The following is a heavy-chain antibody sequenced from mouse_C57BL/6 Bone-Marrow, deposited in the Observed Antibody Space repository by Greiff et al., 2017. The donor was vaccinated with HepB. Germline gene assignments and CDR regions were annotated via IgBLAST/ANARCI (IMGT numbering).Heavy chain of an antibody. CDR1: GYSITSGYY. Sequence: DVKLQESGPGLVKPSQSLSLTCSVTGYSITSGYYWNWIRQFPGNKLEWMGYISYDGSNNYNPSLKNRISITRDTSKNQFFLKLNSVTTEDTATYYCARGFYDGYRYFDVWGTGTTVTVSS. V-gene: IGHV3-6*01. D-gene: IGHD2-3*01. CDR2: ISYDGSN. J-gene: IGHJ1*03. CDR3: ARGFYDGYRYFDV.